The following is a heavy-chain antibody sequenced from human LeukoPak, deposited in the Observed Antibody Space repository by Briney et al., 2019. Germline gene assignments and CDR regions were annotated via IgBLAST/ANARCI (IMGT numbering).Heavy chain of an antibody. CDR3: VKDFGRVRGTPDS. CDR1: GFAFSIYT. V-gene: IGHV3-64D*06. Sequence: HPGGSLRLSCSASGFAFSIYTMYWVRQAPGKGPEYVSTISGSGNGGSIYYADSVKGRFTISRDDSKSTLYLQMNGLRSEDTALYYCVKDFGRVRGTPDSWGQGTLVTVSS. J-gene: IGHJ4*02. D-gene: IGHD3-10*01. CDR2: ISGSGNGGSI.